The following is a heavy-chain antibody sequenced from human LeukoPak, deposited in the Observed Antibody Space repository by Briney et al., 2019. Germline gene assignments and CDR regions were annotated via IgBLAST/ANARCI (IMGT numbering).Heavy chain of an antibody. CDR2: IYPGDSDT. CDR3: ARRYSSSSGGTWNAFDI. D-gene: IGHD6-6*01. Sequence: GESLKISCKASGYSFTNYWIGWVRQMPGKGLEWMGIIYPGDSDTRYSPSFQGQVTILADKSVTTAYLQWSSLKASDTAMYYCARRYSSSSGGTWNAFDIWGQGTMVTVSS. J-gene: IGHJ3*02. CDR1: GYSFTNYW. V-gene: IGHV5-51*01.